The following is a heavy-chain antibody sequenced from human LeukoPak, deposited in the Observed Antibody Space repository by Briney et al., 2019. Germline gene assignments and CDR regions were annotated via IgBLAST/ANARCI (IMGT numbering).Heavy chain of an antibody. J-gene: IGHJ4*02. D-gene: IGHD5-12*01. CDR2: ISGSGGDT. Sequence: GGSLRLSCAASGFTFTDSYMTWVRQAPGKGLEWLSYISGSGGDTNYADSVRGRFTISRDNAKNSLYLQMNSLRAEDTAVYYCARDSDIVANFDYWGQGTLVTVSS. CDR1: GFTFTDSY. V-gene: IGHV3-11*06. CDR3: ARDSDIVANFDY.